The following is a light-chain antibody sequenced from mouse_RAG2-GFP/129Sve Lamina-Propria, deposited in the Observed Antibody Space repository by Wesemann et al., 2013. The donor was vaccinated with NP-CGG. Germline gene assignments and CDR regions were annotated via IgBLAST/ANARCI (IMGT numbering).Light chain of an antibody. J-gene: IGKJ1*01. CDR1: QSLLYSSNQKNY. CDR3: QQHYSTPWT. V-gene: IGKV8-30*01. Sequence: DIVMSQSPSSLAVSVGEKVTMSCKSSQSLLYSSNQKNYLAWYQQKPGQSPKLLIYWASTRESGVPDRFTGSGSGTDFTFTISSVQAEDLAVYYCQQHYSTPWTFGGGTKLEIK. CDR2: WAS.